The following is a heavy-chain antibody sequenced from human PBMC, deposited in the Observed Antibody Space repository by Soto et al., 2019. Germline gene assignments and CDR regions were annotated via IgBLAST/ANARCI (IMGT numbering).Heavy chain of an antibody. CDR2: IYTGGST. Sequence: PWLSXRLSWSAGVFSVISNYIIWFRQAPGKGLEWVSVIYTGGSTYYADSVKGRFTISRDNSKNTLYLQMNSLRVEDTAVYYCDRRTNWTHCLETWGQGILV. J-gene: IGHJ4*02. CDR1: VFSVISNY. V-gene: IGHV3-53*01. CDR3: DRRTNWTHCLET. D-gene: IGHD1-1*01.